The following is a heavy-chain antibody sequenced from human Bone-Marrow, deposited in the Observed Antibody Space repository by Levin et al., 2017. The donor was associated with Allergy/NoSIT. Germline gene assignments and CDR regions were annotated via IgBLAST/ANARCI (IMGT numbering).Heavy chain of an antibody. V-gene: IGHV3-74*01. CDR3: ARGKLLTNAWYRNGPKVTNYFDP. CDR2: INSDGSST. D-gene: IGHD6-13*01. J-gene: IGHJ5*02. CDR1: GFTFSDYW. Sequence: GGSLRLSCAASGFTFSDYWMHWVRQAPGKGLVWVSRINSDGSSTINADSVKGRFTISRDNAENTLYLQMSSLRVEDTAVYYCARGKLLTNAWYRNGPKVTNYFDPWGQGTLVTVSS.